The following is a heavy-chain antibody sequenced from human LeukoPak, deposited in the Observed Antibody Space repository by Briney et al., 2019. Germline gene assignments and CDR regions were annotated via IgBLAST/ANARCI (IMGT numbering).Heavy chain of an antibody. D-gene: IGHD3-22*01. CDR3: AKEPRRHSSGPL. Sequence: GGSLRLSCAASGFTFSSYGMHWVRQAPGKGLEWVAVISYDGSNKYYADSVKGRFTISRDNSKNTLYLQMNSLRAEDTAVHYCAKEPRRHSSGPLWGQGTLVTVSS. CDR2: ISYDGSNK. V-gene: IGHV3-30*18. CDR1: GFTFSSYG. J-gene: IGHJ4*02.